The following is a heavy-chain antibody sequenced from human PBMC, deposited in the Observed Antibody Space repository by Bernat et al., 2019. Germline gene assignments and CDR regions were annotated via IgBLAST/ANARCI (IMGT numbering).Heavy chain of an antibody. CDR2: ISSSSSYI. D-gene: IGHD3-16*01. CDR3: ARGTGGYYYYGMDV. V-gene: IGHV3-21*01. J-gene: IGHJ6*02. Sequence: EVQLVESGEGLAKPGGSLILSGPASGFSFITYTVTWVRQLPGMGLEWFSSISSSSSYIYYADSVKGRFTISRDNAKNSLYLQMNSLRAEDTAVYYCARGTGGYYYYGMDVWGQGTTVTVSS. CDR1: GFSFITYT.